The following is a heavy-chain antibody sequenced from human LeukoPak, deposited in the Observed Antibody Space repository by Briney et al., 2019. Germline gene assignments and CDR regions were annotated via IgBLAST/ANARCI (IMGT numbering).Heavy chain of an antibody. D-gene: IGHD6-13*01. Sequence: PSETLSLTCTVSGGSISSYYWSWIRQPPGKGLEWIGYIYYSGSTNYNPSLKSRVTISVDTSKNQFSLKLSPVTAADTAVYYCARVLTGGSSWYHYYYGMDVWGQGTTVTVSS. CDR2: IYYSGST. CDR1: GGSISSYY. J-gene: IGHJ6*02. CDR3: ARVLTGGSSWYHYYYGMDV. V-gene: IGHV4-59*01.